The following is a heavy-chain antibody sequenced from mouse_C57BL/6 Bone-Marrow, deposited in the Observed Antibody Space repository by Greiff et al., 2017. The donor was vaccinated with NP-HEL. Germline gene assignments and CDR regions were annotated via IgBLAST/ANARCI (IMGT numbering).Heavy chain of an antibody. CDR2: IDPENGDT. V-gene: IGHV14-4*01. J-gene: IGHJ3*01. CDR1: GFNIKDDY. Sequence: EVQLKESGAELVRPGASVKLSCTASGFNIKDDYMHWVKQRPEQGLEWIGWIDPENGDTEYASKFQGKATITADTSSNTAYLQLSSLTSEDTAVYYCTTLAQATLFAYWGQGTLVTVSA. D-gene: IGHD3-2*02. CDR3: TTLAQATLFAY.